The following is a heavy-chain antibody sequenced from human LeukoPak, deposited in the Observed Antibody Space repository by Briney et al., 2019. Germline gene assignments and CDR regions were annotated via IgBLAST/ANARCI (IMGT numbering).Heavy chain of an antibody. CDR1: GFTFSSYW. Sequence: PGGSLRLSCAASGFTFSSYWMSWVRQPPGKGLEWIGYIYYSGSTNYNPSLKSRATISVDTSKNQFSLNLSSVTAADTAVYYCARHSYLNGCFGYWGQGTLVTVSS. J-gene: IGHJ4*02. CDR3: ARHSYLNGCFGY. CDR2: IYYSGST. D-gene: IGHD4/OR15-4a*01. V-gene: IGHV4-59*01.